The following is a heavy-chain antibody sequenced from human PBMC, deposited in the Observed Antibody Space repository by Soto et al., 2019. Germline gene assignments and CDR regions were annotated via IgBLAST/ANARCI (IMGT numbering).Heavy chain of an antibody. CDR1: GFTFSSYG. J-gene: IGHJ6*02. CDR3: AKDFGTYYDFWSGYLTYYYGMDV. CDR2: ISYDGSNK. D-gene: IGHD3-3*01. Sequence: QVQLVESGGGVVQPGRSLRLSCAASGFTFSSYGMHWVRQAPGKGLEWVAVISYDGSNKYYADSVEGRFTISRDNSKNTLYLQMNSLRAEDTAVYYCAKDFGTYYDFWSGYLTYYYGMDVWGQGTTVTVSS. V-gene: IGHV3-30*18.